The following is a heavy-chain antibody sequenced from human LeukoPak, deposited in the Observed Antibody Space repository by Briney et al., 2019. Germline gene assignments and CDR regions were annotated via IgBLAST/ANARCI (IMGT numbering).Heavy chain of an antibody. Sequence: GGSLRLSCAASGFTFSNYAMHWVRQAPGKGLEYVSAISSNGDSTYYANSVKGRFTISRDNSKNTLYLQMGSLRAEDMAVYYCAKVRVSISYYWGQGTLVTVSS. J-gene: IGHJ4*02. CDR3: AKVRVSISYY. D-gene: IGHD6-6*01. CDR2: ISSNGDST. V-gene: IGHV3-64*01. CDR1: GFTFSNYA.